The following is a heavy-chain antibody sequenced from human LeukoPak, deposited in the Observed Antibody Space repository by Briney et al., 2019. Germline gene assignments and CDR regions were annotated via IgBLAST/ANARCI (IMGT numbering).Heavy chain of an antibody. CDR3: ARGVGPLAY. CDR1: GFTFSSYG. CDR2: ISSSSSTI. Sequence: GGSLRLSCAASGFTFSSYGMNWVRQAPGKGLEWVSYISSSSSTIYYADSVKGRFTISRDNAKNSLYLQMNSLRAEDTAVYYCARGVGPLAYWGQGTLVTVSS. V-gene: IGHV3-48*01. J-gene: IGHJ4*02. D-gene: IGHD1-26*01.